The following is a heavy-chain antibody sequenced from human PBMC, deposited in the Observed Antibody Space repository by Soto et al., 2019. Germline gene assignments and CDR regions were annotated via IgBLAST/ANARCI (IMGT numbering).Heavy chain of an antibody. CDR1: GFIFENFG. J-gene: IGHJ5*02. CDR2: ISGSGFKK. V-gene: IGHV3-23*01. CDR3: AKNQGVELVPLATVDWFDP. D-gene: IGHD1-26*01. Sequence: GGSLRLSCAASGFIFENFGMSWVRQAPGKGLEWISSISGSGFKKYYADSVKGRFTISRDNSKSTVYVELNNLSAEDTAVYHCAKNQGVELVPLATVDWFDPWGQGSVVTVSS.